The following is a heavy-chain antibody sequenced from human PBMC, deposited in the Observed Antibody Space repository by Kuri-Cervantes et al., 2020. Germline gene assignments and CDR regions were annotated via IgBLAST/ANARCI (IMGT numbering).Heavy chain of an antibody. Sequence: ASVKVSCKASGYTFTGYYMHWVRQAPGQGLEWMGWINPNSGGTNYAQKFQGRVTMTRDTSISTAYMELSRLRSDDTAVYYCARNLGYCSGGSCPLDYWGQGTLVTVSS. CDR3: ARNLGYCSGGSCPLDY. V-gene: IGHV1-2*02. CDR1: GYTFTGYY. D-gene: IGHD2-15*01. CDR2: INPNSGGT. J-gene: IGHJ4*02.